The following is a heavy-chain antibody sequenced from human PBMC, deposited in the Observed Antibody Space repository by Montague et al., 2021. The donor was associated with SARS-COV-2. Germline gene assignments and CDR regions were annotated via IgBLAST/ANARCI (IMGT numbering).Heavy chain of an antibody. D-gene: IGHD6-19*01. V-gene: IGHV4-39*01. CDR2: IYCSGST. Sequence: SETLSLTCTVSGGSISSSSYYWGWIRQPPGKGLEWIGSIYCSGSTYYNPSLKSRVTISVDTSKNQFSLKLSSVTAADTAVYYCARPWRQWLLWGYYFDYWGQGTLVTVSS. J-gene: IGHJ4*02. CDR3: ARPWRQWLLWGYYFDY. CDR1: GGSISSSSYY.